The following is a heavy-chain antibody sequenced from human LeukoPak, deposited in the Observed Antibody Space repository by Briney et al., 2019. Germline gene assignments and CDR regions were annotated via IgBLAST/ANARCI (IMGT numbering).Heavy chain of an antibody. D-gene: IGHD5-24*01. V-gene: IGHV3-21*01. CDR3: ARVLDGYNLSPCDY. Sequence: GGSLRLSCAASGFTFSSYSMNWVRQAPGTGLEWLSSISSSNFYIYYADSIKGRFTISRDDAKNSLYLQMNSLRAEDTAVYYCARVLDGYNLSPCDYWGQGTLVTVSS. CDR2: ISSSNFYI. J-gene: IGHJ4*02. CDR1: GFTFSSYS.